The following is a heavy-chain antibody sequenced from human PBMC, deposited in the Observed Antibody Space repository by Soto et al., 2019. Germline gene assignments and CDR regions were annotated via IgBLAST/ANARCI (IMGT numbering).Heavy chain of an antibody. D-gene: IGHD1-7*01. CDR1: GFTFSSYW. CDR3: ARTRYNWNYVDFDY. V-gene: IGHV3-7*01. Sequence: GGSLRLSCAASGFTFSSYWMSWVRQAPGKGLEWVANIKQDGSEKYYVDSLKGRFTIPRDNAKNSLYLQMNSLRAEDTAVYYCARTRYNWNYVDFDYWGQGTLVTVSS. CDR2: IKQDGSEK. J-gene: IGHJ4*02.